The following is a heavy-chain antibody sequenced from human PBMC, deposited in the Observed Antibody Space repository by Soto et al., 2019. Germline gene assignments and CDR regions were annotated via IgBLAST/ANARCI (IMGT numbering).Heavy chain of an antibody. CDR3: ARTLEYQGYYYGMDV. Sequence: GGSLRLSCAASGFTFSSNSMNWVRQAPGKGLEWVSSISSSSSYIYYADSVKGRFTISRDNAKNSLYLQMNSLRAEDTAVYYCARTLEYQGYYYGMDVWGQGTTVTVSS. CDR1: GFTFSSNS. V-gene: IGHV3-21*04. J-gene: IGHJ6*02. CDR2: ISSSSSYI.